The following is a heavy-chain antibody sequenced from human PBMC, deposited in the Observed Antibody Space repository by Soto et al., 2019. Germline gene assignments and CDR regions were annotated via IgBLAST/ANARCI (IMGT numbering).Heavy chain of an antibody. J-gene: IGHJ4*02. CDR2: IYYSGNT. V-gene: IGHV4-39*01. Sequence: QLQLQGSGPGLVKPSETLSLTCTVSGGSISGSDYNWGWIRQPPGKGLEWIGSIYYSGNTYYNPSLKSRVTISVDTSKNQFSLKLSSVTAADTAVYYCARHRQWLLLPDYWGQGTLVTVSS. CDR3: ARHRQWLLLPDY. D-gene: IGHD6-19*01. CDR1: GGSISGSDYN.